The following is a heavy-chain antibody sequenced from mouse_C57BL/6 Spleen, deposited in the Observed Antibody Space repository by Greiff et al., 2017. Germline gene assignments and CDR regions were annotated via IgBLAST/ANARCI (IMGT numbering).Heavy chain of an antibody. V-gene: IGHV1-64*01. Sequence: QVQLQQPGAELVKPGASVKLSCKASGYTFTSYWMHWVKQRPGQGLEWIGMIHPNSGSTNYNEKLKSKATLTVDKSSSTAYMQLSSLTSEDSAVYYCARVAAYWGQGTLVTVSA. CDR2: IHPNSGST. CDR1: GYTFTSYW. CDR3: ARVAAY. J-gene: IGHJ3*01.